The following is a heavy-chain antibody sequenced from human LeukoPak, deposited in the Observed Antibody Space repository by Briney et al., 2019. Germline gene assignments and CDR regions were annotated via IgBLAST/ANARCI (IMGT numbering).Heavy chain of an antibody. CDR1: GFTFSSYG. D-gene: IGHD4-17*01. Sequence: GGSLRFSCAASGFTFSSYGMNWVRQAPGKGLEWVSFVSIGGSFIYYADSVKGRFTISRDDAKNSLYLEMNSLTAEDTAEYYCARNKINTVTTGWYFDLWGRGTLVSVSS. V-gene: IGHV3-21*01. CDR3: ARNKINTVTTGWYFDL. CDR2: VSIGGSFI. J-gene: IGHJ2*01.